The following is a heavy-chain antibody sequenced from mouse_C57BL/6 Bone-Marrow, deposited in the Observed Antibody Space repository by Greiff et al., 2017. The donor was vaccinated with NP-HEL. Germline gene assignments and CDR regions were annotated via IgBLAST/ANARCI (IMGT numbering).Heavy chain of an antibody. J-gene: IGHJ2*01. D-gene: IGHD4-1*01. Sequence: EVKLVESGGDLVKPGGSLKLSCAASGFTFSSYGMSWVRQTPDKRLEWVPTISSGGSYTYYPDSVKGRFTISRDNAKNTLYLQMSSLKSEDTAMYYCARHPGDYFDYWGQGTTLTVSS. CDR2: ISSGGSYT. V-gene: IGHV5-6*01. CDR1: GFTFSSYG. CDR3: ARHPGDYFDY.